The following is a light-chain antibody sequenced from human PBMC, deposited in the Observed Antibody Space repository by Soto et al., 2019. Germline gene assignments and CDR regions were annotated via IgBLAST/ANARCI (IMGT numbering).Light chain of an antibody. J-gene: IGKJ3*01. V-gene: IGKV3-20*01. CDR1: QSVSNNY. CDR3: QQYGNSGVT. Sequence: EIVLSQSPGTLSLTPGERATLSCRASQSVSNNYLAWYQEKPGQAPRLLIYGASSRATGIPDRFSGSGSGTDFTLTISRLEPEDFAVYYCQQYGNSGVTFGPGTMVDVK. CDR2: GAS.